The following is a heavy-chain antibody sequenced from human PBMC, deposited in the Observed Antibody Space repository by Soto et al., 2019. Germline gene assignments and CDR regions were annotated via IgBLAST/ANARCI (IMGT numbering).Heavy chain of an antibody. CDR1: GYTFTSYD. V-gene: IGHV1-8*01. J-gene: IGHJ3*02. Sequence: ASVKVSCKAYGYTFTSYDINWVRQATGQGLEWMGWMNPNSGNTGYAQKFQGRVTMTRNTSISTAYMELSSLRSEDTAVYYCARLNYDILTGYYKAFDIWGQGTMVTVSS. CDR3: ARLNYDILTGYYKAFDI. D-gene: IGHD3-9*01. CDR2: MNPNSGNT.